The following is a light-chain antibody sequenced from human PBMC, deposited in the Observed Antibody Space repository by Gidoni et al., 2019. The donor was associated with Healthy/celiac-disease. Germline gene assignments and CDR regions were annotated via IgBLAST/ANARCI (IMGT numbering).Light chain of an antibody. CDR3: QQRSNWHPFT. Sequence: EIVLTQSPATLSFSPGERATLSCRASQSVSSYLAWYQQKPGQAPRLLIYDASNRATGIPARFSGSGSGTDFTLTISSLEPEDFAVYYCQQRSNWHPFTFGPGTKVDIK. CDR2: DAS. CDR1: QSVSSY. J-gene: IGKJ3*01. V-gene: IGKV3-11*01.